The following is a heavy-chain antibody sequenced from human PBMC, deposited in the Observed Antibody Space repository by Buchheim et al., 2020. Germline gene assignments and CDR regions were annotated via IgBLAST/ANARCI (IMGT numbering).Heavy chain of an antibody. V-gene: IGHV3-15*01. CDR3: TTAASIIEVDV. CDR1: GFTFTNAW. CDR2: IKSRSDGGTI. D-gene: IGHD2/OR15-2a*01. Sequence: EVQLVESGGGLVKPGGSLRLSCAASGFTFTNAWMSWVRQAPGKGLEWVGRIKSRSDGGTIDFAAPVKDRFTISREDSKNMVYLQMNSLKTEDTAVYYCTTAASIIEVDVWGQGTT. J-gene: IGHJ6*02.